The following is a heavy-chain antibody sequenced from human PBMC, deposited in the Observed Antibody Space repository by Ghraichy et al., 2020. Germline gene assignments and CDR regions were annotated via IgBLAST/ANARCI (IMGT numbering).Heavy chain of an antibody. CDR3: ARGGFDWLLGLMWPMDV. Sequence: GGSLRLSCAASGFTFSSYSMNWVRQAPGKGLEWVSYISSSSRTIYYADSVKGRFTISRDNAKNSLYLQMNSLRDEDTAVYYCARGGFDWLLGLMWPMDVWGKGTTFTVSS. J-gene: IGHJ6*04. CDR1: GFTFSSYS. V-gene: IGHV3-48*02. D-gene: IGHD3-9*01. CDR2: ISSSSRTI.